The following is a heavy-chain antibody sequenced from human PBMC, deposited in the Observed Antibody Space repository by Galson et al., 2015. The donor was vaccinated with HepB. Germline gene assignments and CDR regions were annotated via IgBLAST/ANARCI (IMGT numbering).Heavy chain of an antibody. D-gene: IGHD3-3*01. CDR2: IYSGGST. V-gene: IGHV3-53*05. J-gene: IGHJ6*02. CDR3: AKGDYDFWSGVHDYYYGMDV. Sequence: SLRLSCAVSGFPVSTNYMSWVRQAPGKGLEWVSVIYSGGSTFYADSVKGRFTISRDNSKNTLYLQMNSLRAEDTAVYYCAKGDYDFWSGVHDYYYGMDVWGQGTTVTVSS. CDR1: GFPVSTNY.